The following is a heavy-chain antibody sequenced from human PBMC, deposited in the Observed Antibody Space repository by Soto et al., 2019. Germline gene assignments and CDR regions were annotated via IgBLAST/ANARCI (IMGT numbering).Heavy chain of an antibody. CDR3: ARHGVLVARTFWLSGYYYGMDV. Sequence: SETLSLTCTVSGGSISSSSYYWGWIRQPPGKGLEWIGSIYYSGSTYYNPSLKSRVTISVDTSKNQFSLKLSSVTAADTAVYYCARHGVLVARTFWLSGYYYGMDVWGQGTTVTVSS. V-gene: IGHV4-39*01. CDR1: GGSISSSSYY. CDR2: IYYSGST. J-gene: IGHJ6*02. D-gene: IGHD6-19*01.